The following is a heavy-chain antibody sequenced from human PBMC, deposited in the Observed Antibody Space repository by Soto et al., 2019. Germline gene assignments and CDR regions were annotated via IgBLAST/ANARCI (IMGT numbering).Heavy chain of an antibody. CDR1: GFTFNSYS. J-gene: IGHJ4*02. CDR3: ARGYDTSGYWTAFDS. V-gene: IGHV3-21*01. CDR2: IIISSSSI. D-gene: IGHD3-22*01. Sequence: PWGSLRLSCAASGFTFNSYSMSWVRQAPGKGLEWVSSIIISSSSIYYADSLKGRFTISRDNAKNSLYLHMNSLTAEDTAVYYCARGYDTSGYWTAFDSWGQGALVTVS.